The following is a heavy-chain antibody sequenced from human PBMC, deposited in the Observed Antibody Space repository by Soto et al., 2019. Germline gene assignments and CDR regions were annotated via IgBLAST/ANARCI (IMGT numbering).Heavy chain of an antibody. CDR3: ARDQGAMNV. CDR2: TYYRSTWCS. V-gene: IGHV6-1*01. D-gene: IGHD2-2*01. CDR1: GDSVSSNSAA. Sequence: SQTLSLTCGISGDSVSSNSAAWNWIRQSPSRGLEWLGRTYYRSTWCSDYAVSVKSRITINPDTSKNQFSLQLNSVTLEDTAVYVCARDQGAMNVWGQGTLVTVSS. J-gene: IGHJ4*02.